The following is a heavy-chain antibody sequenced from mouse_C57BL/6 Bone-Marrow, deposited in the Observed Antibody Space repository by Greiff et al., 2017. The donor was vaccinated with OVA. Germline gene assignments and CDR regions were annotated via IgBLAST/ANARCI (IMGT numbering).Heavy chain of an antibody. J-gene: IGHJ2*01. CDR2: IDPSDSYT. CDR1: GYTFTSYW. CDR3: ARGGVTTVVEGFDY. D-gene: IGHD1-1*01. V-gene: IGHV1-50*01. Sequence: QVQLQQPGAELVKPGASVKLSCKASGYTFTSYWMQWVKQRPGQGLEWIGEIDPSDSYTNYNQKFKGKATLTVDTSSSTAYMQLSSLTSEDSAVYYCARGGVTTVVEGFDYWGQGTTLTVSS.